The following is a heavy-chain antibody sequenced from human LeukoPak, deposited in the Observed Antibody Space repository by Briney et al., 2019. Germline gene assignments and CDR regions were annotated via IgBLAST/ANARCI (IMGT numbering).Heavy chain of an antibody. Sequence: SETLSLTCAVYGGSFSGYYWSWIRQPPGKGLEWIGEINHSGSTNYNPSLKSRVTISVDTSKDQFSLKLSSVTAADTAVYYCARARGYSYGYPLDVWGQGTTVTVSS. CDR2: INHSGST. J-gene: IGHJ6*02. V-gene: IGHV4-34*01. CDR1: GGSFSGYY. D-gene: IGHD5-18*01. CDR3: ARARGYSYGYPLDV.